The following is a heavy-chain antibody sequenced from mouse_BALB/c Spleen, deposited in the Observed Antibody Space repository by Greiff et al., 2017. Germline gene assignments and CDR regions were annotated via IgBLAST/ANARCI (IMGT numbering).Heavy chain of an antibody. V-gene: IGHV1-85*01. CDR2: IFPGDGST. CDR1: GYTFTSYD. D-gene: IGHD1-1*01. J-gene: IGHJ2*01. Sequence: QVQLQQSGAELVKPGASVKLSCKASGYTFTSYDINWVRQRPEQGLEWIGWIFPGDGSTKYNEKFKGKATLTSDKSSSTAYMELSSLTSEDSAVYYCARGLRSYFDYWGQGTTLTVSS. CDR3: ARGLRSYFDY.